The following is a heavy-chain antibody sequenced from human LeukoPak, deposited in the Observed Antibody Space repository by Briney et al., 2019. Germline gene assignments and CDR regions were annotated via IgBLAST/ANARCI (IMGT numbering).Heavy chain of an antibody. D-gene: IGHD5-24*01. CDR2: TSANGAST. CDR1: GFTFSSYA. J-gene: IGHJ4*02. Sequence: GGSLRLSCAASGFTFSSYAMSWVRQAPGKGLEWVSGTSANGASTYYADSVKGRFTISRDHSRNTLYLQMNSLRAEDTAVFYCAKGGPYTIKYYFDYWGQGTLVTVSS. CDR3: AKGGPYTIKYYFDY. V-gene: IGHV3-23*01.